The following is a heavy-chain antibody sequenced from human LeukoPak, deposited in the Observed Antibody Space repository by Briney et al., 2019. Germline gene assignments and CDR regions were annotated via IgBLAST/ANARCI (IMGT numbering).Heavy chain of an antibody. J-gene: IGHJ4*02. CDR1: EFTFSSYD. CDR3: ARGPIVGITETKGYFDY. V-gene: IGHV3-13*01. Sequence: GGSLRLSCAASEFTFSSYDMHWVRQAPGRGLEWVSSIGTAADTYSPGSVKGRFTISRENAKNSLYLQMNSLRAGDTAVYYCARGPIVGITETKGYFDYWGQGILVTVSS. CDR2: IGTAADT. D-gene: IGHD1-7*01.